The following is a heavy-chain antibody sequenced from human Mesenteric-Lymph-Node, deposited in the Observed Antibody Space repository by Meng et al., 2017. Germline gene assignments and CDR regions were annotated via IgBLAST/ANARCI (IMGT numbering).Heavy chain of an antibody. Sequence: LHEAGPRLVKSSGTLSHTCAVSGGSISSSNWWSGVRQPTGKGLEGIGEIYHSGSTYYNPSLKSRVTISLDTSKNQFSLKLSSVTAADTAVYYCARGPTTYFDYWGQGTLVTVSS. J-gene: IGHJ4*02. V-gene: IGHV4-4*02. CDR3: ARGPTTYFDY. CDR2: IYHSGST. D-gene: IGHD4-17*01. CDR1: GGSISSSNW.